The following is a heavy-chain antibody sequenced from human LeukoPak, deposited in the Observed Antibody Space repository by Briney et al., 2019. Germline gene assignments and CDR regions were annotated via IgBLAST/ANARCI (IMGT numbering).Heavy chain of an antibody. D-gene: IGHD3-3*01. CDR2: ISGSGGST. Sequence: GGSLRLSCAASGFTFSSYAMSWVRQAPGKGLEWVSAISGSGGSTYYADSVKGRFTISRDNSKNTLYLQMNSLRAEDTAVYYCAKWGDFWSGYYKVGNYFDYWGQGTLVTVSS. CDR1: GFTFSSYA. CDR3: AKWGDFWSGYYKVGNYFDY. V-gene: IGHV3-23*01. J-gene: IGHJ4*02.